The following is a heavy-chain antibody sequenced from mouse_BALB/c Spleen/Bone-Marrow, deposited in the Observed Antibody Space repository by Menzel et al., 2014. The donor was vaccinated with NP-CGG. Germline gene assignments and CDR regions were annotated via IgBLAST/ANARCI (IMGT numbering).Heavy chain of an antibody. D-gene: IGHD2-4*01. V-gene: IGHV1-5*01. CDR2: IYPGNSDA. J-gene: IGHJ3*01. CDR1: GYSVISYW. CDR3: TRWGVYDYDGGFAY. Sequence: EVQRVESGTVLARPGASVKMSCKASGYSVISYWMHWVKQRPGQGLEWIGAIYPGNSDASYNQKVKGKAKLTAVTSASTAYMELISLTNEDSAVYYCTRWGVYDYDGGFAYWGQGTLVTVSA.